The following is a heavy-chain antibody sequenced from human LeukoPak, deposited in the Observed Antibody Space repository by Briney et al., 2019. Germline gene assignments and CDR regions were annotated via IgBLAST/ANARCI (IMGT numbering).Heavy chain of an antibody. J-gene: IGHJ4*02. CDR3: TTEPRGVGMCDY. D-gene: IGHD3-10*01. V-gene: IGHV3-15*01. CDR2: IKSKTDGGTT. CDR1: GFTFSNAW. Sequence: GGSLRLSCAAFGFTFSNAWMSWVRQAPGKGLEWVGRIKSKTDGGTTDYAAPVKGRFTISRDDSKNTLHLQMNSLKTEDTAVYYCTTEPRGVGMCDYWGQGTLVTVSS.